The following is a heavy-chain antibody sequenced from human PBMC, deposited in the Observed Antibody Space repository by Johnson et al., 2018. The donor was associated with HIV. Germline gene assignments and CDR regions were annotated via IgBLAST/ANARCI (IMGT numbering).Heavy chain of an antibody. J-gene: IGHJ3*02. Sequence: QVQLVESGGGVVQPGGSLRLSCEASRFTFSSYGMHWVRQAPGKGLEWVAFIRNDGSNKNYGDSVKGRFTISRDNSKNTLYLQMNSLIAEDTAVYYCAKVRRAYYEDAFDIWGQGTMVTVSS. CDR2: IRNDGSNK. CDR1: RFTFSSYG. V-gene: IGHV3-30*02. CDR3: AKVRRAYYEDAFDI. D-gene: IGHD3-22*01.